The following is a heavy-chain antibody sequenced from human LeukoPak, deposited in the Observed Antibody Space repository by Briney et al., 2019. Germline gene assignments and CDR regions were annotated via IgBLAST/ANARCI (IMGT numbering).Heavy chain of an antibody. D-gene: IGHD3-3*01. Sequence: GSPRPSRAASGFPFSKVWISRGRQAPGQGVGGVGRIKSKTYGGTTDYAPPVKGRFPISKDDSKNTSYLQMNRLKTQATAVYYCTTDFEDFWSGRIDYWGQGTLVTVSS. J-gene: IGHJ4*02. CDR1: GFPFSKVW. CDR2: IKSKTYGGTT. CDR3: TTDFEDFWSGRIDY. V-gene: IGHV3-15*01.